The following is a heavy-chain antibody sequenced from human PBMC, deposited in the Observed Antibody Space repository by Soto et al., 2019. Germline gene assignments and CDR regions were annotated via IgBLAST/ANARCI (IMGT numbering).Heavy chain of an antibody. D-gene: IGHD5-12*01. CDR2: ISGSGGST. CDR1: GFTFSSYA. J-gene: IGHJ4*02. CDR3: AKDTLRYSGYVASRADFDY. V-gene: IGHV3-23*01. Sequence: EVQLLESGGGLVQPGGSLRLSCAASGFTFSSYAMSWVRQAPGKGLEWVSAISGSGGSTYYADSVKGRCTISRDNSNNTLYMQMTSLRAEDTAVYYCAKDTLRYSGYVASRADFDYSGQRHLVAVSS.